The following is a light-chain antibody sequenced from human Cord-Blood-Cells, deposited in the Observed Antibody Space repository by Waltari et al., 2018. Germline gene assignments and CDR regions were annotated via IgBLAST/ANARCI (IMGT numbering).Light chain of an antibody. V-gene: IGKV1-39*01. CDR1: QSISSY. J-gene: IGKJ2*01. CDR2: AAS. CDR3: QQSYSTPYT. Sequence: DIQMTQSPSSLSASVGDRVTITCRASQSISSYLNWYQQKPGRAPKLLIYAASSLQSGVPSRFSGSGSGTDFTLNISSLQPEDFATYYCQQSYSTPYTFGQGTTIEIK.